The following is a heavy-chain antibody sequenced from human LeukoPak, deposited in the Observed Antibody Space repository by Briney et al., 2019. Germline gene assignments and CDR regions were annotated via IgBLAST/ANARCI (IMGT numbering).Heavy chain of an antibody. Sequence: QTGGSLRLSCAASGFTFDDYAMHWVRQAPGKGLEWVSGISWNSGSIGYADSVKGRFTISRDNAKNTLYLQMNSLRAEDTAVYYCASLAVAGTGDYWGQGTLVTVSS. CDR3: ASLAVAGTGDY. V-gene: IGHV3-9*01. D-gene: IGHD6-19*01. CDR2: ISWNSGSI. CDR1: GFTFDDYA. J-gene: IGHJ4*02.